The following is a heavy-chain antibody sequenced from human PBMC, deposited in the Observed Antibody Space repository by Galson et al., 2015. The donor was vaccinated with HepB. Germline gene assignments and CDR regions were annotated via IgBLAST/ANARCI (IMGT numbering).Heavy chain of an antibody. D-gene: IGHD4-17*01. J-gene: IGHJ3*02. V-gene: IGHV3-48*02. CDR2: ISTTGSVR. Sequence: SLRLSCAASGFTFSSYAMNWVRQAPRRGLEGVSFISTTGSVRWYADSVKGRFTISRDNAKGSVYLQMNSLRDEDTAVYYCARDPDYGDLHDSFDIWGQGTTVTVSS. CDR3: ARDPDYGDLHDSFDI. CDR1: GFTFSSYA.